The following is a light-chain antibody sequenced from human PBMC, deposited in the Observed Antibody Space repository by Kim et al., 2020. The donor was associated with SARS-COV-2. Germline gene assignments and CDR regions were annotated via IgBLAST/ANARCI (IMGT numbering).Light chain of an antibody. V-gene: IGKV3-11*01. CDR3: QQRSYPQT. CDR2: YVS. CDR1: HSVRDF. Sequence: SLSRGETTTLSSRTSHSVRDFLAYYQQTPGQAPRLLIDYVSSRATGIPARFSGSGSGKDFILTSSSLEPEDFAVYYCQQRSYPQTFGGGTKVDIK. J-gene: IGKJ4*01.